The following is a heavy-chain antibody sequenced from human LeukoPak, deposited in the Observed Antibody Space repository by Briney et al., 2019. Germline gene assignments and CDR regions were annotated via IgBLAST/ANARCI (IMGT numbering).Heavy chain of an antibody. CDR2: IIPIFGTA. CDR1: GDTFSRYT. J-gene: IGHJ4*02. Sequence: GASVKVSCKASGDTFSRYTISWVRQAPGQGLEWMGAIIPIFGTANYAQKFQGRVTITADEFTSTAYMELSSLRSEDTAVYYCARDQGRGYCYGVLTDWGQGTLVTVSS. D-gene: IGHD5-18*01. V-gene: IGHV1-69*13. CDR3: ARDQGRGYCYGVLTD.